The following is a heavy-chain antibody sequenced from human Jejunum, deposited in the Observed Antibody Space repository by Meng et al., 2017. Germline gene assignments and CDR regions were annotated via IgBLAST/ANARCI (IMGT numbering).Heavy chain of an antibody. CDR1: GFTFSSYW. J-gene: IGHJ4*02. CDR2: IDSYGIGT. CDR3: ARAALNYYDGSGYMVY. Sequence: GESLKISCVASGFTFSSYWMHWVRQVPGKGLVWVARIDSYGIGTYYADSVRGRFTISRDNGKNTLYLQMNSLRAEDTAVYYCARAALNYYDGSGYMVYWGQGTLVTVSS. D-gene: IGHD3-22*01. V-gene: IGHV3-74*01.